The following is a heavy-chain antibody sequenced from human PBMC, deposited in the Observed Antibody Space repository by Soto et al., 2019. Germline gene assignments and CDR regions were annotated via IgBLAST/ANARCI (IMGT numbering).Heavy chain of an antibody. D-gene: IGHD6-13*01. V-gene: IGHV1-18*04. Sequence: QVQLVQSGAEVKKPGASVKVSCRASGYTFTSYGISWVRQAPGQGLEWMGWISAYNGNTNYAQKLQGRVPMTTDTSTSTAYMELRSLSSDDTAVYYCARRSSSSSPYYYYGMDVWGQGTTVTVSS. CDR2: ISAYNGNT. CDR1: GYTFTSYG. J-gene: IGHJ6*02. CDR3: ARRSSSSSPYYYYGMDV.